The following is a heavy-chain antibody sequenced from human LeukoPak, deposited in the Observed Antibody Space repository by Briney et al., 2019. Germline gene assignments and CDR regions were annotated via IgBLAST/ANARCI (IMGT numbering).Heavy chain of an antibody. CDR3: ARSPQGTATTANWLDS. CDR1: GGSIRSNYY. CDR2: IYYSGNS. J-gene: IGHJ5*01. V-gene: IGHV4-39*07. Sequence: SETLSLTCTVSGGSIRSNYYWGWIRQPPGKGLEWIGSIYYSGNSYYNPSLKSRVTMSIDTSKNQFSLNLISVTAADTAVYYCARSPQGTATTANWLDSWGQGTLVTVSS. D-gene: IGHD4-17*01.